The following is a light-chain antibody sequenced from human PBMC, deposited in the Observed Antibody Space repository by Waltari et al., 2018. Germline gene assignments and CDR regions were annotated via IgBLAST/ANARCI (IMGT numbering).Light chain of an antibody. V-gene: IGKV1-5*03. J-gene: IGKJ1*01. CDR3: QQFDTYPWT. Sequence: DIQLTQSPSTLSASVGDRVTITCRASQDIGTWLAWYQQKPGKAPKLLLYKASRLQSGVTSRFSGRGSGTEFTLTISSLQPEDFATFYCQQFDTYPWTFGQGTKVDIK. CDR1: QDIGTW. CDR2: KAS.